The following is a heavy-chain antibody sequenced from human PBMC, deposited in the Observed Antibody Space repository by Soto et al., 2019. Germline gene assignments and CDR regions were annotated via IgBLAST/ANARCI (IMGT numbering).Heavy chain of an antibody. D-gene: IGHD3-3*01. V-gene: IGHV1-69*13. CDR1: GGTFSSYA. CDR3: AISFWSGTYYFDY. CDR2: IIPIFGTA. J-gene: IGHJ4*02. Sequence: ASVKVSCKASGGTFSSYAISWVRQAPGQGLEWMGGIIPIFGTANYAQKFQGRVTITADESTSTAYMELSSLRSEDTAVYCCAISFWSGTYYFDYWGQGNLVTVSS.